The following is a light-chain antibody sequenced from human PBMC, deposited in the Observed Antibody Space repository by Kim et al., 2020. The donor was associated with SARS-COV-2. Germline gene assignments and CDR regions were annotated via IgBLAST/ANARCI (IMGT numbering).Light chain of an antibody. Sequence: GQTVRSTCQGDSLRSYYASWYQQKPGQAPVLVIYGKNNRPSGIPDRFSGSSSGNTASLTITGAQAEDEADYYCNSRDSSGNHHYVFGTGTKVTV. J-gene: IGLJ1*01. V-gene: IGLV3-19*01. CDR3: NSRDSSGNHHYV. CDR1: SLRSYY. CDR2: GKN.